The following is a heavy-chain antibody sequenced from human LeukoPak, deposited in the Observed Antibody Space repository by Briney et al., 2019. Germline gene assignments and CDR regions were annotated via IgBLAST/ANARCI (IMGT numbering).Heavy chain of an antibody. V-gene: IGHV1-69*05. Sequence: SVKVSCKASGGTFSSYAISWVRQAPGQGLEWMGGIIPIFGTANYAQKFQGRVTITTDESTSTAYMELSSLRSEDTAVYYCASATYYYDSSGYYPPEFDYWGQGTLVTVSS. CDR1: GGTFSSYA. D-gene: IGHD3-22*01. CDR2: IIPIFGTA. CDR3: ASATYYYDSSGYYPPEFDY. J-gene: IGHJ4*02.